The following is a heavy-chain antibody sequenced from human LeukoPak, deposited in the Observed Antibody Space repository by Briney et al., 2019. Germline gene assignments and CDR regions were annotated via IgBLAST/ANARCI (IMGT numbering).Heavy chain of an antibody. V-gene: IGHV1-69*06. CDR1: GGTFSSYA. CDR3: AREGEIYYGSGSYYYFDY. Sequence: SVKVSCKASGGTFSSYAISWVRQAPGQGLEWMGGIIPIFGTANYAQKFQGRVTITADKSTSTAYVELSSLRSEDTAVYYCAREGEIYYGSGSYYYFDYWGQGTLVTVSS. J-gene: IGHJ4*02. CDR2: IIPIFGTA. D-gene: IGHD3-10*01.